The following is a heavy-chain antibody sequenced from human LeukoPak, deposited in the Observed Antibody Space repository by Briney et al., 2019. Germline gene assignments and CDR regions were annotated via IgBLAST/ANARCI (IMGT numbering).Heavy chain of an antibody. J-gene: IGHJ6*02. Sequence: GASVKVSCKASGYTFTSYDINWVRQAPGQGLEWMGWMNPNSGNTGYAQKFQGRVTMTRNTSISTAYMELSSLRSEDTAAYYCARGEAKSRRGYYYYYGMDVWGQGTTVTVSS. CDR2: MNPNSGNT. D-gene: IGHD6-6*01. CDR3: ARGEAKSRRGYYYYYGMDV. CDR1: GYTFTSYD. V-gene: IGHV1-8*01.